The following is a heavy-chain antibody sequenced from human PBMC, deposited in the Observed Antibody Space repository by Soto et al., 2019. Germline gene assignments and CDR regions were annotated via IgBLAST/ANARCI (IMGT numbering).Heavy chain of an antibody. CDR2: IIPIFGTA. V-gene: IGHV1-69*06. Sequence: SVKVSCKASGGTFSSYAISWVRQAPGQGLEWMGGIIPIFGTANYAQKFQGRVTITADKSTSTAYMELSSLRSDDTAVYYCARGGRVVGPYGMDVWGQGTTVTVSS. CDR1: GGTFSSYA. D-gene: IGHD2-15*01. CDR3: ARGGRVVGPYGMDV. J-gene: IGHJ6*02.